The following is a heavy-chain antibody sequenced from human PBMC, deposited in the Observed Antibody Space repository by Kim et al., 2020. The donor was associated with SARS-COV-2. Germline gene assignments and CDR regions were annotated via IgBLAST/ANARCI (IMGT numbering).Heavy chain of an antibody. CDR1: GGSFSGYY. CDR2: INHSGST. V-gene: IGHV4-34*01. J-gene: IGHJ4*02. Sequence: SETLSLTCAVYGGSFSGYYWSWIRQPPGKGLEWIGEINHSGSTNYNPSLKSRVTISVDTSKNQFSLKLSSVTAADTAVYYCARLCKEGGSCRRDYWGQGTLVTVSS. CDR3: ARLCKEGGSCRRDY. D-gene: IGHD2-15*01.